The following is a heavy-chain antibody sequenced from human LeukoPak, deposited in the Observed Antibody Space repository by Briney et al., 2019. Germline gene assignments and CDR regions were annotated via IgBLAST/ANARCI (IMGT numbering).Heavy chain of an antibody. CDR1: GYTFSGYY. J-gene: IGHJ3*02. V-gene: IGHV1-2*06. CDR2: INPNNGGT. D-gene: IGHD4-17*01. Sequence: GASVKVSCKASGYTFSGYYMHWVRRAPGQGLEWMGRINPNNGGTNYAQNFQGRVTMTWDTSISAAYMELSRLRSDDTAVYYCTRGTVSDAFDIWGQGTMVTV. CDR3: TRGTVSDAFDI.